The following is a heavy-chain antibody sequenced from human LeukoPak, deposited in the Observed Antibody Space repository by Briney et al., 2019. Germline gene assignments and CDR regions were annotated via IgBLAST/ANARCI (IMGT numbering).Heavy chain of an antibody. CDR1: GYTCTSYG. D-gene: IGHD1-26*01. CDR2: IDPSGGST. CDR3: ARDVNGAGYYYGMDV. V-gene: IGHV1-46*01. J-gene: IGHJ6*02. Sequence: ASVKVSCKASGYTCTSYGISWVRQAPGQGLEWMGIIDPSGGSTSYAQKFQGRVTMTRDTSTSTVYMELSSLRSEDTAVYYCARDVNGAGYYYGMDVWGQGTTVTVSS.